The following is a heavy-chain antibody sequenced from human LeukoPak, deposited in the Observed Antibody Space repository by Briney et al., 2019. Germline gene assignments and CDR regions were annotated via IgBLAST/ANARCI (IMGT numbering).Heavy chain of an antibody. V-gene: IGHV1-8*01. CDR3: ARVPGYSSGWFPRAEYFQH. J-gene: IGHJ1*01. CDR1: GYTFTSYD. D-gene: IGHD6-19*01. Sequence: ASVKVSCKASGYTFTSYDINWVRQATGQGLEWMGWMNPNSGNTGYAQKFQGRVTMTRSTSISTAYIELSSLRSEDTAVYYCARVPGYSSGWFPRAEYFQHWGQGTLVTVSS. CDR2: MNPNSGNT.